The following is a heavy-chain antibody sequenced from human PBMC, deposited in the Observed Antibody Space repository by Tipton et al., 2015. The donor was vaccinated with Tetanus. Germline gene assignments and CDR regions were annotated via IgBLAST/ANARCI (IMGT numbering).Heavy chain of an antibody. CDR2: INPSGST. J-gene: IGHJ4*02. CDR3: ARGLGDVSPHYRSTWGYYFDL. CDR1: GTTFSAYY. D-gene: IGHD2-2*01. Sequence: LRLSCAVSGTTFSAYYWSWIRQPPGKGLEWIVEINPSGSTTYNPSLKSRVTISAGRSKNQFSLEMTSVIAADAAVYYWARGLGDVSPHYRSTWGYYFDLWGQGALVTVSS. V-gene: IGHV4-34*01.